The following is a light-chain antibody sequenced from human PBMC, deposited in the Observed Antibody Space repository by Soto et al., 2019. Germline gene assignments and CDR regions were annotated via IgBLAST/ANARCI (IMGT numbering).Light chain of an antibody. CDR2: KAS. Sequence: DIQMTQSPSPLSASVGDRVTITCRASQSLSSWLAWYQQKAGKAPKSLIYKASSLESGVPSRFSGSGSGTEFTLTISSLQPDDFATYYCQQYLSYPITFGHGTRLEIK. V-gene: IGKV1-5*03. CDR3: QQYLSYPIT. CDR1: QSLSSW. J-gene: IGKJ5*01.